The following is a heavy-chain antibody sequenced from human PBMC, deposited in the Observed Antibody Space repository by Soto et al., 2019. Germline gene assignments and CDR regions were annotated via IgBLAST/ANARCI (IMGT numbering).Heavy chain of an antibody. J-gene: IGHJ6*02. CDR3: AGEPKGGAYDMDV. CDR1: EFSFSDQY. D-gene: IGHD3-16*01. CDR2: IWSDGSRG. Sequence: VQVEESGGGLVLPGGSLRLSCTVSAVSEFSFSDQYIDWVRQAPGKGLEWLALIWSDGSRGFHADSVKGRFTISRDNSKNTLYLQMYRLRAEDTAVYYCAGEPKGGAYDMDVWGQGTTVTVSS. V-gene: IGHV3-33*08.